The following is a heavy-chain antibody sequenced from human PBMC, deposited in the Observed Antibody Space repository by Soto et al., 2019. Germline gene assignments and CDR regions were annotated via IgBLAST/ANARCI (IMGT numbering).Heavy chain of an antibody. Sequence: GWSLRLSCAYSVFTFINYAMSWVRQAPGKGLEWVSAISGSGGSTYYADSVKGRFTISRDNFKNTLYLQMNSLRAEDTAVYYCAKSIYSYGQSYFFDYWGQGTLVTVSS. CDR3: AKSIYSYGQSYFFDY. D-gene: IGHD5-18*01. CDR2: ISGSGGST. J-gene: IGHJ4*02. CDR1: VFTFINYA. V-gene: IGHV3-23*01.